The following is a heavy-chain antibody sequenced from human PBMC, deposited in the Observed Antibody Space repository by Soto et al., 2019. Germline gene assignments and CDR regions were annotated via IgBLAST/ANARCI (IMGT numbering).Heavy chain of an antibody. J-gene: IGHJ4*02. CDR3: ARVLWELLGDY. CDR1: GFTFSSYE. Sequence: QTGGSLRLSCAASGFTFSSYEMNWVRQAPGKGLEWVSYISSSGSTIYYADSVKGRFTISRDNAKNSLYLQMNSLRAEDTAVYYCARVLWELLGDYWGQGTLVTVSS. D-gene: IGHD1-26*01. V-gene: IGHV3-48*03. CDR2: ISSSGSTI.